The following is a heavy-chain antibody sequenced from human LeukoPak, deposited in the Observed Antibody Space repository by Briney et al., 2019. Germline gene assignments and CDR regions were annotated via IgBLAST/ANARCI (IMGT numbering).Heavy chain of an antibody. CDR1: EGTFSSYA. V-gene: IGHV1-69*13. CDR2: IIPIFGTA. J-gene: IGHJ5*02. CDR3: AREEEQLWFFDP. Sequence: SVKVSCKASEGTFSSYAISWVRQAPGQGLEWMGGIIPIFGTANYAQKFQGRVTITADESTSTAYMELSSLRSEDTAVYYCAREEEQLWFFDPWGQGTLVTVSS. D-gene: IGHD5-18*01.